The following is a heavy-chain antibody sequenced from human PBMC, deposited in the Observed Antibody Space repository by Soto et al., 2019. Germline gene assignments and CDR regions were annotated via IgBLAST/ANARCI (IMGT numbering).Heavy chain of an antibody. J-gene: IGHJ4*02. CDR2: INAGNGNT. V-gene: IGHV1-3*01. CDR3: ARGGSWVAAAGTTRGVHPYGPDGYDY. Sequence: QVQLVQSGAEVKKPGASVKVSCKASGYTFTSYAMHWVRQAPGQRLEWMGWINAGNGNTKYSQKFQGRVTITRDTSASTAYMELSSLRSEDTAVYYCARGGSWVAAAGTTRGVHPYGPDGYDYWGQGTLVTVSS. CDR1: GYTFTSYA. D-gene: IGHD6-13*01.